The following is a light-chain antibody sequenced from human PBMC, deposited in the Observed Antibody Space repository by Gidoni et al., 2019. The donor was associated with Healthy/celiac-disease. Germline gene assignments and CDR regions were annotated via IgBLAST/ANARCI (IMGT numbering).Light chain of an antibody. V-gene: IGKV3-20*01. J-gene: IGKJ1*01. CDR1: QSVSSSY. Sequence: EIVLTQSPGTLSLSPGERATLSCRASQSVSSSYLAWYQQKPGQAPRLLIYGASSRATGIPDRFSGSGSGTDITLTISRLEPEDFAVYYCQQYGSPPATFGQGTKVEIK. CDR3: QQYGSPPAT. CDR2: GAS.